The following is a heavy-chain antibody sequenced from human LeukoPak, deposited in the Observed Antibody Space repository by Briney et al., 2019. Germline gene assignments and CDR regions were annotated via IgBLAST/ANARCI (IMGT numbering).Heavy chain of an antibody. Sequence: ASVKVSCKASGYTFTNYDINWVRQATGQGLEWMGWMNPNSGNTGYAQKFQVRVTMTRNTSISTAYMELSSLRSEDTAVYYCARGPLYYDSSGSLDYWGQGTLVTVSS. CDR2: MNPNSGNT. CDR3: ARGPLYYDSSGSLDY. D-gene: IGHD3-22*01. J-gene: IGHJ4*02. CDR1: GYTFTNYD. V-gene: IGHV1-8*01.